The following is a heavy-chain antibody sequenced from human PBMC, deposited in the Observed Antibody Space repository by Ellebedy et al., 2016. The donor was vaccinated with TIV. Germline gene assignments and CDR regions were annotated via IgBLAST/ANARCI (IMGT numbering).Heavy chain of an antibody. CDR1: GFTVSSNY. Sequence: GESLKISXAASGFTVSSNYMSWVRQAPGKGLEWVSVIYSGGSTYYADSVKGRFTISRDNSKNTLYLQMNSLRDEDTAVYYCHSGYLAYDYWGQGTLVTVSS. CDR2: IYSGGST. V-gene: IGHV3-53*01. CDR3: HSGYLAYDY. D-gene: IGHD3-22*01. J-gene: IGHJ4*02.